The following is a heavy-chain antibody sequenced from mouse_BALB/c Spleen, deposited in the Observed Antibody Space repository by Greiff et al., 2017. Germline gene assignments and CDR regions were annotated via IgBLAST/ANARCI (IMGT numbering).Heavy chain of an antibody. V-gene: IGHV3-5*02. CDR2: IYYSGTI. Sequence: EVKLMESGPGLVKPSQTVSLTCTVTGISITTGNYRWSWIRQFPGNKLEWIGYIYYSGTITYNPSLTSRTTITRDTSKNQFFLEMNSLTAEDTATYYCARDSTTVVFDYWGQGTTLTVSS. D-gene: IGHD1-1*01. CDR1: GISITTGNYR. J-gene: IGHJ2*01. CDR3: ARDSTTVVFDY.